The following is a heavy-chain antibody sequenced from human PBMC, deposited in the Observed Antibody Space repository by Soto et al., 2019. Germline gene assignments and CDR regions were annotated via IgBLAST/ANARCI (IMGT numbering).Heavy chain of an antibody. CDR1: GGSISSSICY. J-gene: IGHJ5*02. CDR2: IYYSGST. Sequence: SETLSLTCTVSGGSISSSICYWGCIRQPPGKGLEWIGSIYYSGSTYYNPSLKSRVTISVDTSKNQFSLRLSSVTAADTAVYYCARESSFDFLSGYIWFDPWGQGTLVTVSS. V-gene: IGHV4-39*02. CDR3: ARESSFDFLSGYIWFDP. D-gene: IGHD3-3*01.